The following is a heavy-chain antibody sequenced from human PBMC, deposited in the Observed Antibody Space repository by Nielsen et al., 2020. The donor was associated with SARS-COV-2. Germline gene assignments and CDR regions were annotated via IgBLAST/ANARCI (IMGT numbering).Heavy chain of an antibody. V-gene: IGHV1-69*02. D-gene: IGHD3-22*01. CDR3: VRPITYYYDSSGYPDAFDI. Sequence: WVRQAPGQGLEWMGRIIPILGIANYAQKFQGRVTITADKSTSTAYMELSSLRSEDTAVYYCVRPITYYYDSSGYPDAFDIWGQGTMVTVSS. CDR2: IIPILGIA. J-gene: IGHJ3*02.